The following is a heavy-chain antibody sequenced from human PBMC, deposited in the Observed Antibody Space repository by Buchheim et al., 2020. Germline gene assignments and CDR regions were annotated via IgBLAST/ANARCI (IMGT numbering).Heavy chain of an antibody. Sequence: QVQLVESGGGLVKPGGSLRLSCAASGFTFSSYAMHWVRQAPGKGLEWVAVISYDGSNKYYADSVKGRFTISRDNSKNTLYLQMNSLRAEDTAVYYCARREGRYFDYWGQGTL. CDR1: GFTFSSYA. CDR3: ARREGRYFDY. CDR2: ISYDGSNK. V-gene: IGHV3-30-3*01. J-gene: IGHJ4*02.